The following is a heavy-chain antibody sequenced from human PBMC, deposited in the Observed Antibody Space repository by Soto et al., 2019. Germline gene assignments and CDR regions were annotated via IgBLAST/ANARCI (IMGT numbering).Heavy chain of an antibody. CDR1: GGSISSSSYY. Sequence: SETLSLTCTVSGGSISSSSYYWGWIRQPPGKGLEWIGSIYYSGSTNYNPSLKSRVTISVDTSKNQFSLKLSSVTAADTAVYYCARVRYCSGGSCYNTWVFDYWGQGTLVTVSS. D-gene: IGHD2-15*01. J-gene: IGHJ4*02. CDR2: IYYSGST. V-gene: IGHV4-39*07. CDR3: ARVRYCSGGSCYNTWVFDY.